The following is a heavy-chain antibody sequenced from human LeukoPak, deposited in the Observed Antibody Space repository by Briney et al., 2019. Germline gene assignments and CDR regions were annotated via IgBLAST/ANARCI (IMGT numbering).Heavy chain of an antibody. J-gene: IGHJ3*02. CDR3: ARGLYYYGTDAFDI. D-gene: IGHD3-16*01. CDR2: IRYDGSNK. CDR1: GFTFSSYG. V-gene: IGHV3-30*02. Sequence: GGSLRLSCAASGFTFSSYGMHWVRQAPGKGLEWVAFIRYDGSNKYYADSVKGRFTISRDSAENSLYLQMNSLRAEDTAVYYCARGLYYYGTDAFDIWGQGTMVTVS.